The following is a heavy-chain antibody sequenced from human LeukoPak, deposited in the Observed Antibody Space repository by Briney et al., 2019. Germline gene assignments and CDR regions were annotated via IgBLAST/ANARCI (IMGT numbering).Heavy chain of an antibody. Sequence: PGRSLRLSCAASGFTFSSYAMHRVRQAPGKGLEWVAVISYDGSNKYYADSVKGRFTISRDNSKNTLYLQMNSLRAEDTAVYYCASLGGYYYDSSGPSPWFDPWGQGTLVTVSS. V-gene: IGHV3-30*04. CDR2: ISYDGSNK. CDR1: GFTFSSYA. CDR3: ASLGGYYYDSSGPSPWFDP. D-gene: IGHD3-22*01. J-gene: IGHJ5*02.